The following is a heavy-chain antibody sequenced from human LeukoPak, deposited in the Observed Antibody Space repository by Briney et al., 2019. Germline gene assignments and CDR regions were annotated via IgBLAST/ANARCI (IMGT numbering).Heavy chain of an antibody. Sequence: GGSLRLSCAASGFTFSSYGMHWVRQAPGKGLEWVAVIWYDGSNKYYADSVKGRFTISRDNSKNTLYLQMNSLRAEDTAVYYCAKADAAAGPIDYWGQGTLVIVSS. J-gene: IGHJ4*02. CDR1: GFTFSSYG. D-gene: IGHD6-13*01. V-gene: IGHV3-33*06. CDR2: IWYDGSNK. CDR3: AKADAAAGPIDY.